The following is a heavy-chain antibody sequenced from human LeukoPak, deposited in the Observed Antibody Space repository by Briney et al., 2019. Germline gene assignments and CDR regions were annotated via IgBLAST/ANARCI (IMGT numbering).Heavy chain of an antibody. J-gene: IGHJ4*02. D-gene: IGHD3-22*01. CDR2: LYTNENT. Sequence: SETLSLTCTVSGGSISNYYWNWIWQSAGKGLEWIGRLYTNENTNYNPSLESRVTMSVDTSKKHFSLRLTSMTAADTAVYYCARDRSYDTRIVDFWGQGTLVTVSS. CDR3: ARDRSYDTRIVDF. V-gene: IGHV4-4*07. CDR1: GGSISNYY.